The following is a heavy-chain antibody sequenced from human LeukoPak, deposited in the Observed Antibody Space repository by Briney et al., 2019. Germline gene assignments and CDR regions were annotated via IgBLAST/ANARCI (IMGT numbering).Heavy chain of an antibody. Sequence: GGCLRLSCAASVFTFSNAGMNWVRQAPGKGLEWVGRIKSKTDGGTTDYAAPVKGRFTISRDDSKNTLYLQMNSLKTEDTAVYYCTTRIGSIVVVTAMHDYWGQGTLVTVSS. CDR2: IKSKTDGGTT. V-gene: IGHV3-15*07. J-gene: IGHJ4*02. CDR1: VFTFSNAG. CDR3: TTRIGSIVVVTAMHDY. D-gene: IGHD2-21*02.